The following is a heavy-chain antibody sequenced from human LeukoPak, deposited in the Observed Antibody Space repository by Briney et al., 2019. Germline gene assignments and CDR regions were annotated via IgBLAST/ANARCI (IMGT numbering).Heavy chain of an antibody. CDR2: ISSSSTYI. CDR3: ANHLLPLYSSSWYEVNYYGMDV. D-gene: IGHD6-13*01. J-gene: IGHJ6*02. V-gene: IGHV3-21*04. CDR1: GFTFSSYS. Sequence: AGSLSLSCAASGFTFSSYSMNWVRQAPGKGLEWVSSISSSSTYISYADSVKGRFTISRDNVKNSLFLQMNSLRAEDTAVYYCANHLLPLYSSSWYEVNYYGMDVWGQGTTVTVSS.